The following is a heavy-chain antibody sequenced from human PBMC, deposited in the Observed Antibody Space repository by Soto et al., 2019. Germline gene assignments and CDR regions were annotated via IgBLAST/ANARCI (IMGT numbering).Heavy chain of an antibody. CDR1: GFTFSTYG. CDR2: YGGSGGST. V-gene: IGHV3-23*01. CDR3: VKFRGRAYHYYYMDV. J-gene: IGHJ6*03. D-gene: IGHD3-16*01. Sequence: DVQLLESAGGLVQRGGSLRLSCAASGFTFSTYGMTWVRQAPGKGLEWVSYGGSGGSTYYADSVKGRFTISRDNSKNTLYLQMNSLRAEDTAVYYCVKFRGRAYHYYYMDVWGNGTTVTVSS.